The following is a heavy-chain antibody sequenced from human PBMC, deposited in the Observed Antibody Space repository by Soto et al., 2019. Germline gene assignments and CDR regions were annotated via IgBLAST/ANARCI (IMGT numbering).Heavy chain of an antibody. CDR3: AKLMVRGVTLFDY. CDR1: GFTFSIYS. V-gene: IGHV3-23*01. D-gene: IGHD3-10*01. CDR2: ISGSGGST. Sequence: GGSLRLSCAASGFTFSIYSMSWVRHAPGKGLEWVSAISGSGGSTYYADSVKGRFTISRDNSKNTLYLQMNSLRAEDTAVYYCAKLMVRGVTLFDYWGQGTLVTVSS. J-gene: IGHJ4*02.